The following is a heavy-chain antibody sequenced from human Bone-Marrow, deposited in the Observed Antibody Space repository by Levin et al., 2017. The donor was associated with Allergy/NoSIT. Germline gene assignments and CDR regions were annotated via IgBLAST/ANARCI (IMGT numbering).Heavy chain of an antibody. CDR3: TTDSAGNRNRECDYFDY. Sequence: LSLTCAASGFTFSNAWMSWVRQAPGKGLEWVGRIKSKTDGGTTDYAAPVKGRFTISRDDSKNTLYLQMNSLKTEDTAVYYCTTDSAGNRNRECDYFDYWGQGTLVTVSS. V-gene: IGHV3-15*01. CDR1: GFTFSNAW. J-gene: IGHJ4*02. CDR2: IKSKTDGGTT. D-gene: IGHD3-10*01.